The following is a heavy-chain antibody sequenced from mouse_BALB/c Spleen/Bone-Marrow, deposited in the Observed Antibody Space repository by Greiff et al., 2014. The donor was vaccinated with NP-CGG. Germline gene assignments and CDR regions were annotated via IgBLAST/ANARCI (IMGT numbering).Heavy chain of an antibody. CDR1: GYTFTDYY. CDR2: INPNNGDT. D-gene: IGHD3-1*01. Sequence: DVQLQESGPELVKPGASVKMSCKASGYTFTDYYMKWVKQSHGKNLEWIGDINPNNGDTFYNQKFKGKATLTVDTSSSTAYMQLNSLTSEDSAVYYCVTKGSSGYGLFAYWGQGTLVTVSA. V-gene: IGHV1-26*01. J-gene: IGHJ3*01. CDR3: VTKGSSGYGLFAY.